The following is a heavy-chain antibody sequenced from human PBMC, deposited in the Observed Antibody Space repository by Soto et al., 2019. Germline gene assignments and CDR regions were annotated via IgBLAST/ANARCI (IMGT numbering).Heavy chain of an antibody. CDR3: ANGVEMATIEASGMVV. CDR2: ISGSGGST. CDR1: GLTFSNYA. J-gene: IGHJ6*02. D-gene: IGHD5-12*01. V-gene: IGHV3-23*01. Sequence: EVQLLESGGTWVQPGGSLRLSCVASGLTFSNYAMTWVRQAPGKGLEWVSTISGSGGSTYYADSVKGRFTISRDNSKSTLYLQMNSLRGEETAVYCCANGVEMATIEASGMVVWGQGTTVTVSS.